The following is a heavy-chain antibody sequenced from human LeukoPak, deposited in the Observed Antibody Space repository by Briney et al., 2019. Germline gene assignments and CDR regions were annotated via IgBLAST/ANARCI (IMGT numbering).Heavy chain of an antibody. Sequence: PGGSLRLSCAASGFTFSNFAVSWVRQAPGKGLEWVGRIKSKTDGGTTDYAAPVKDRFTISRDDSKNTLYLQINSLKTEDTAVYYCTMARPLKTKYNNYEYFDYWGQGTLVTVSS. CDR1: GFTFSNFA. D-gene: IGHD4-4*01. J-gene: IGHJ4*02. CDR2: IKSKTDGGTT. V-gene: IGHV3-15*01. CDR3: TMARPLKTKYNNYEYFDY.